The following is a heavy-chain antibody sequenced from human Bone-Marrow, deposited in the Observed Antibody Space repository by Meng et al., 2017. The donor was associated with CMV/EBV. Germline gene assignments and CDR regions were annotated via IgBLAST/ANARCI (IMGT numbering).Heavy chain of an antibody. V-gene: IGHV3-30*02. CDR3: AKEFRYCSSTSC. J-gene: IGHJ4*02. CDR1: GFTFSSYW. CDR2: IRYDGSNK. Sequence: GGSLRLSCAASGFTFSSYWMHWVRQAPGKGLERVAFIRYDGSNKYYADSVKGRFTISRDNSKNTLYLQMNSLRAEDTAVYYCAKEFRYCSSTSCWGQGTLVTVSS. D-gene: IGHD2-2*01.